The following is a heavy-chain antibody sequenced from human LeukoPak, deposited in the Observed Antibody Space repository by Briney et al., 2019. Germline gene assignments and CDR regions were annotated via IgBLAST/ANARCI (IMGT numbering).Heavy chain of an antibody. CDR1: GYTFTSYG. J-gene: IGHJ4*02. Sequence: ASVKVSCKATGYTFTSYGISWVRQAPGQGLEWMGWISAYNGNTNYAQKLQGRVTMTTDTSTSTAYMELRSLRSDVTAVYYCAYNEYSSSWIDYWGQGTLVTVSS. V-gene: IGHV1-18*01. CDR3: AYNEYSSSWIDY. D-gene: IGHD6-6*01. CDR2: ISAYNGNT.